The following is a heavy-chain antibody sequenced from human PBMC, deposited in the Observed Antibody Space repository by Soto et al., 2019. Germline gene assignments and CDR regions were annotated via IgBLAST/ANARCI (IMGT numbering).Heavy chain of an antibody. V-gene: IGHV1-69*13. D-gene: IGHD2-2*01. CDR2: IIPIPGTA. J-gene: IGHJ6*04. CDR1: GGTFSSYA. Sequence: GASVKVSCKASGGTFSSYAISWVRQAPGQGLEWMGGIIPIPGTANYAQKFQGRVTITADESTRTAYMELSSLRSEDTAVYYCARSQGSSTRLEIYYYYYSGMDVWGKGPTVTVS. CDR3: ARSQGSSTRLEIYYYYYSGMDV.